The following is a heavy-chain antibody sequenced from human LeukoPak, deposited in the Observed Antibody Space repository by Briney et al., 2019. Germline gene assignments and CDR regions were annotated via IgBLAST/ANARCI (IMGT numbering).Heavy chain of an antibody. Sequence: ASVKVSCKASGYTFTSYDINWVRQATGQGLEWMGWMNPNSGNTGYAQKFQGRVTMTRNTSISTDYMELSSLRSEDTAVYYCARGYDNTLGAFYIWGQGTMVTVSS. V-gene: IGHV1-8*01. CDR3: ARGYDNTLGAFYI. CDR1: GYTFTSYD. J-gene: IGHJ3*02. CDR2: MNPNSGNT. D-gene: IGHD3-22*01.